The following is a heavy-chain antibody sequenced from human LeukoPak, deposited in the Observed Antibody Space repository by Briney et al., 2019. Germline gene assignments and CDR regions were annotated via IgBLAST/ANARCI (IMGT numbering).Heavy chain of an antibody. D-gene: IGHD1-1*01. V-gene: IGHV3-23*01. CDR3: AKANWVSNADAVW. Sequence: PGGSLRLSCAASGFSLSNYAMIWVRQAPARGPEGVSSIGGGGETFYGDSVKGRFTLSRDDARNTVYLQLTNLRVEDTAIYYCAKANWVSNADAVWWGQGTQVTVSS. CDR2: SIGGGGET. J-gene: IGHJ4*02. CDR1: GFSLSNYA.